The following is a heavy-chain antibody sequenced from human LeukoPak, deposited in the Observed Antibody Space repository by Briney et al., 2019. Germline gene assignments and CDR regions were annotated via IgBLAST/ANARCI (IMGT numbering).Heavy chain of an antibody. V-gene: IGHV4-31*03. CDR1: GGSISSGGYY. CDR2: IYYSGST. J-gene: IGHJ3*02. CDR3: ARDRSHDAFDI. Sequence: TLSLTCTVSGGSISSGGYYWSWIRQHPGKGLEWIGYIYYSGSTYYNPSLESRVTISVDTSKNQFSLKLSSATAADTAVYYCARDRSHDAFDIWGQGTMVTVSS.